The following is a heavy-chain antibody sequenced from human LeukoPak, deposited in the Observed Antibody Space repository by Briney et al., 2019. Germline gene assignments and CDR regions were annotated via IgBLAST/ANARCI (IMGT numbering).Heavy chain of an antibody. J-gene: IGHJ4*02. D-gene: IGHD2-15*01. Sequence: PGGSLRLSCAASGFTFSSYSMNWVRQAPGKGLEWVSYISSSSGTIYYADSVKGRFTISRDNAKNSLYLQMNSLRDEDTAVYYCARVVVDIVVVVAANDYWGQGTLVTVSS. V-gene: IGHV3-48*02. CDR2: ISSSSGTI. CDR3: ARVVVDIVVVVAANDY. CDR1: GFTFSSYS.